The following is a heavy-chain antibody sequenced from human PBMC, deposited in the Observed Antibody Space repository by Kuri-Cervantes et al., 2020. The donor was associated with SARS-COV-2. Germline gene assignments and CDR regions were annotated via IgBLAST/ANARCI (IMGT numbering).Heavy chain of an antibody. V-gene: IGHV3-30-3*01. CDR1: GFTFSSYA. D-gene: IGHD3-22*01. CDR3: ARDQTMIVAHDAFDI. CDR2: ISYDGSNK. J-gene: IGHJ3*02. Sequence: GGSLRLSCAASGFTFSSYAMHWVRQAPGKGLEWVAVISYDGSNKYYADSVKGRFTISRDNSKNTLYLQMNSLRAEDTAVYYCARDQTMIVAHDAFDIWGQGTMVTVSS.